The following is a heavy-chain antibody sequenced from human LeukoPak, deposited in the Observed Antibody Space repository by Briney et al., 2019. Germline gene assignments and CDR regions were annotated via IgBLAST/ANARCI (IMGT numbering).Heavy chain of an antibody. V-gene: IGHV4-34*01. CDR1: GGSFSGYY. D-gene: IGHD5-12*01. Sequence: PSETLSLTCAVYGGSFSGYYWSWIRQPPGKWLEWIGEINHNGSTNYNPSLKSRVTISVDTSKNQFSLKLSSVTAADTAVYYCARAGSTGYLRWGQGTLVTVSS. J-gene: IGHJ4*02. CDR3: ARAGSTGYLR. CDR2: INHNGST.